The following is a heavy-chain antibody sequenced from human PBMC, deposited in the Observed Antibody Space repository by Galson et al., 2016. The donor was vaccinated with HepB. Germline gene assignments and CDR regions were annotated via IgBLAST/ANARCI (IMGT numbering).Heavy chain of an antibody. CDR3: ARGHIVATVGYYYYGLDV. CDR1: GYTFTTYA. Sequence: SVKVSCKASGYTFTTYAMYWVRQAPGPRLEWMGWINAANGDTKYSQKLQGRGTITWDTSANTAYMELSSLRSEDTAVYYCARGHIVATVGYYYYGLDVWGQGTTVTVSS. CDR2: INAANGDT. J-gene: IGHJ6*02. D-gene: IGHD5-12*01. V-gene: IGHV1-3*01.